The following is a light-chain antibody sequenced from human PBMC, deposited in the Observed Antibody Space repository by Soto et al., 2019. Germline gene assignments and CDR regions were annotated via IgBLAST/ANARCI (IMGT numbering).Light chain of an antibody. J-gene: IGKJ1*01. CDR2: GAS. CDR1: QGISSW. CDR3: QQANTVPPWT. V-gene: IGKV1-12*01. Sequence: DIQMTQSPSSVSASVGDRVTITCRASQGISSWLAWYQQKPGKAPKLLIYGASSLQSGVPSRFSGSGSGTDFNLTITSLQAEDSATSYCQQANTVPPWTFGQGTKVEIK.